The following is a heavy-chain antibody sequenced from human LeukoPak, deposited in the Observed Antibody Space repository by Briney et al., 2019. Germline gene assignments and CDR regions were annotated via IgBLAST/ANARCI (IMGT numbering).Heavy chain of an antibody. V-gene: IGHV3-11*06. CDR2: ISSSSSYT. Sequence: GGSLRLSCAASGFTFSDCYMSWIRQAPGKGLEWVSYISSSSSYTNYADSVKGRFTISRDNAKNSLYLQMNSLRAEDTAVYYCARDGDYGDYAFDIWGQGTMVTVSS. CDR3: ARDGDYGDYAFDI. D-gene: IGHD4-17*01. CDR1: GFTFSDCY. J-gene: IGHJ3*02.